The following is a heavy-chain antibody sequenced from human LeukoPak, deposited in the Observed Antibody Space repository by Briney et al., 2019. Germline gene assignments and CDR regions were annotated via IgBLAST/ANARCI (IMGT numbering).Heavy chain of an antibody. V-gene: IGHV4-39*01. CDR3: ARLNDEFGVLIPSFDS. Sequence: SETLSLTCTVSGGSISSSSYYWGWLRQSPGKGLEWIGNIYYSGSTSYNPSLKSRVTICIDTSKNQFSLKLSSVTAADTAVYYCARLNDEFGVLIPSFDSWGQGTLVTVSS. J-gene: IGHJ4*02. CDR2: IYYSGST. D-gene: IGHD3-3*01. CDR1: GGSISSSSYY.